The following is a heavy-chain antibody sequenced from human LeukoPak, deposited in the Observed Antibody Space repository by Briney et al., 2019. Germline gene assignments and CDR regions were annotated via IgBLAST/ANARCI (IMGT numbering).Heavy chain of an antibody. Sequence: HAGGSLRLSCAASGFTFNTYAMHWVRQAPGKGLEWVAVVWYDGSDTYYGDSVKGRFTISRDNSKNTLYLQMNSLRGEDTAVYYCARGGSTWCYFDHWGQGTLVTVSS. V-gene: IGHV3-33*01. CDR3: ARGGSTWCYFDH. CDR2: VWYDGSDT. D-gene: IGHD6-13*01. CDR1: GFTFNTYA. J-gene: IGHJ4*02.